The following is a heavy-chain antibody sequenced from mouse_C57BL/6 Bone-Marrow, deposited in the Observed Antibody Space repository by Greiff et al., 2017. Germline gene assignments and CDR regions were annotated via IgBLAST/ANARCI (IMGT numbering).Heavy chain of an antibody. Sequence: QVQLQQPGAELVKPGASVKVSCKASGYTFTSYWMHWVKQRPGQGLEWIGRIHPSDRDTNYNQKFKGKATLTVDKSSSTAYMQLSSLTSEDSAVYYCAIRYYSTYYFDYWGQGTTLTVSS. J-gene: IGHJ2*01. CDR3: AIRYYSTYYFDY. CDR2: IHPSDRDT. CDR1: GYTFTSYW. D-gene: IGHD2-5*01. V-gene: IGHV1-74*01.